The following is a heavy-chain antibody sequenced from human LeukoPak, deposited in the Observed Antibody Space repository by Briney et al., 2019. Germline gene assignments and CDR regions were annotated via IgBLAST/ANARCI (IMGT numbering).Heavy chain of an antibody. CDR3: ARIDIVVVPAAYQNDY. V-gene: IGHV1-2*06. CDR2: INPNSGGT. J-gene: IGHJ4*02. CDR1: GYTFTGYY. D-gene: IGHD2-2*01. Sequence: GASVKVSCKASGYTFTGYYMHWVRQAPGQGLEWMGRINPNSGGTNYAQKFQGRVTMTRDTSISTAYMELSRLRSDDTAVYYCARIDIVVVPAAYQNDYWGQGTLVTVSS.